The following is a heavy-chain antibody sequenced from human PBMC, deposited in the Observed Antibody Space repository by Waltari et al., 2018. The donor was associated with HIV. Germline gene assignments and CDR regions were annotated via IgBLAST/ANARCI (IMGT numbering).Heavy chain of an antibody. J-gene: IGHJ6*02. Sequence: QVQLEESGGGVVQPGGSLRLSCYASGFVFRTYGMHWVRQAPGKGLEWVAFIRFDGSNKDCVDAGKGRCTISRDNSKNTLYRQIDSLRAEDTAVYYCAKQWKRPYYGMDAWGQGTTVTVSS. CDR3: AKQWKRPYYGMDA. V-gene: IGHV3-30*02. CDR2: IRFDGSNK. CDR1: GFVFRTYG. D-gene: IGHD6-19*01.